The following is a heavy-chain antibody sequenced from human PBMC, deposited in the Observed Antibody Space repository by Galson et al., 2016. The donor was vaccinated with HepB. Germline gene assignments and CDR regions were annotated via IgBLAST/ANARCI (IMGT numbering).Heavy chain of an antibody. CDR1: GFTFSSAW. J-gene: IGHJ5*02. V-gene: IGHV3-15*01. Sequence: SLRLSCAASGFTFSSAWMSWVRLAPGKRLEWVGRIRSETDGGTTDYAAPVKGRFNISRDDSKNTLYLQMNSLKTEDTAIYYCTAEPPGTILKVFATPSGPWGQGTLVTVSS. D-gene: IGHD2-8*01. CDR2: IRSETDGGTT. CDR3: TAEPPGTILKVFATPSGP.